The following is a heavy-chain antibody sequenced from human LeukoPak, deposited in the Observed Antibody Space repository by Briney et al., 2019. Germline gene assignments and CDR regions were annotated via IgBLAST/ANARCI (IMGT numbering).Heavy chain of an antibody. CDR1: GFTFNNYA. D-gene: IGHD6-19*01. J-gene: IGHJ4*02. CDR3: ARQGSYSNGWFFDY. Sequence: GGSLRLSCAASGFTFNNYAMSWVRQAPGKGLEWVANIKQDASETYYVDSVKGRFIISRDSPKNSLYLQLNSLRAEDTAIYYCARQGSYSNGWFFDYWGQGALVTVSS. V-gene: IGHV3-7*01. CDR2: IKQDASET.